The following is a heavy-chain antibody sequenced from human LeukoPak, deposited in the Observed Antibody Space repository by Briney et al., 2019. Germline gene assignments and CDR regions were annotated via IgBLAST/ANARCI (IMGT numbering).Heavy chain of an antibody. CDR3: GTGEYDAFDI. CDR2: IYYSENT. V-gene: IGHV4-39*01. CDR1: GGSFTSDSYQ. Sequence: SETLSLTCNVSGGSFTSDSYQWGWIRQPPGKGLEWIGLIYYSENTYYNPSLKSRVIISADTSKNQFFLRLTSVTAADTAVYFCGTGEYDAFDIWGQGTMVTVSS. J-gene: IGHJ3*02. D-gene: IGHD2/OR15-2a*01.